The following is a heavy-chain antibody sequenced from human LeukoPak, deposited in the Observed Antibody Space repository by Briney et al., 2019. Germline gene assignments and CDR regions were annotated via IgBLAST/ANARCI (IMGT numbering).Heavy chain of an antibody. V-gene: IGHV4-59*01. CDR3: ARETPYGSGSYPFDY. CDR2: IYNSGST. Sequence: SETLSLTCTVSGGSINGYYWSWIRQPSGKGLEWIGYIYNSGSTNNNPSLKSRVTISVDTSKKQFSLKLSSVTAADTAVYYCARETPYGSGSYPFDYWGQGILVTVSS. CDR1: GGSINGYY. J-gene: IGHJ4*02. D-gene: IGHD3-10*01.